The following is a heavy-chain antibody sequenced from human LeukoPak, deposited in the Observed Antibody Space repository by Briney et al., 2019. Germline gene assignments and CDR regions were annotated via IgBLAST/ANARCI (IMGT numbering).Heavy chain of an antibody. CDR1: GFAFSSYS. CDR2: ISTTSTSI. CDR3: ARDSASSGDLAFDS. J-gene: IGHJ4*02. V-gene: IGHV3-21*06. Sequence: GGSLRLSCAASGFAFSSYSMNWVRQAPGRGPEWVSLISTTSTSIYYADSVKGRITVSRDNAKNSLYLQMNSLRAEDTAVYYCARDSASSGDLAFDSWGQGILVIVSS. D-gene: IGHD3-10*01.